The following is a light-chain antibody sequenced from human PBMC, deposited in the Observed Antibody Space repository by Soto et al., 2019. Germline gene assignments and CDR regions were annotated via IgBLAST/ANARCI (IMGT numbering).Light chain of an antibody. CDR3: QEYNRWPRP. V-gene: IGKV3-15*01. CDR2: GAS. CDR1: QSIRSN. J-gene: IGKJ4*01. Sequence: DRLLTVTTAALSVSPGDSATLSCRASQSIRSNSAWYQQKPGQAPRLLIYGASTRATGVPVRFSGSGYGIEFTLTISCLQSEDFAVYYCQEYNRWPRPFGGVAKVDIK.